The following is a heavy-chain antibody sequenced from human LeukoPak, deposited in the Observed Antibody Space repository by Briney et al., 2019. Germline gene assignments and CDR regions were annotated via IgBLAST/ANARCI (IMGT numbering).Heavy chain of an antibody. V-gene: IGHV1-24*01. CDR1: GYTLTELS. CDR2: FDPEDGET. J-gene: IGHJ4*02. CDR3: ATVKYYYDSSGYYQPVFDY. D-gene: IGHD3-22*01. Sequence: GASVKVSCKVSGYTLTELSMHWVRQAPGKGPEWKGGFDPEDGETIYAQKFQGRVTMTEDTSTDTAYMELSSLRSEDTAVYYCATVKYYYDSSGYYQPVFDYWGQGTLVTVSS.